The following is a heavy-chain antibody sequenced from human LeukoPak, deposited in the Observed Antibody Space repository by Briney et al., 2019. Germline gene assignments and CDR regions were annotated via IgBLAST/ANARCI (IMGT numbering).Heavy chain of an antibody. V-gene: IGHV4-59*12. Sequence: NPSGTLSLTCTVSGGSISSYYWSWIRQPPGKGLEWIGNFYSGGSTYYNPSLKRRVAISEDTSGKQFSLRLGSVTAADTAVYFCARVGSGLNLYYFDYWGQGILVTVSS. D-gene: IGHD3-3*01. J-gene: IGHJ4*02. CDR3: ARVGSGLNLYYFDY. CDR1: GGSISSYY. CDR2: FYSGGST.